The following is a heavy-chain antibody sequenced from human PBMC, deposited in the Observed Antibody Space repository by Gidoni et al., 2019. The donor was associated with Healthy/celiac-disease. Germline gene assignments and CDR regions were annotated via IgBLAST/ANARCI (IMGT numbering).Heavy chain of an antibody. Sequence: QVQLVQSGAEVKKPGSSVKVSCKAAGGTFSSYAISWVRQAPGQGLEWMGGIIPIFGTANYAQKVQGRVTITADESTSTAYMEMSSLRSEDTAVYYCARAPERWLQAGGFDYWGQGTLVTVSS. CDR1: GGTFSSYA. CDR2: IIPIFGTA. CDR3: ARAPERWLQAGGFDY. D-gene: IGHD5-12*01. V-gene: IGHV1-69*01. J-gene: IGHJ4*02.